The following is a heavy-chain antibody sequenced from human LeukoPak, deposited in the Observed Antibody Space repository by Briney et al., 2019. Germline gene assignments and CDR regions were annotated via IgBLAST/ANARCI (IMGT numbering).Heavy chain of an antibody. CDR1: GFSFSSYA. CDR3: AKVRLPVYYDSSGYYYNY. V-gene: IGHV3-23*01. Sequence: GGSLRLSCAASGFSFSSYAMSWVRQAPGKGLEWVSAISGSGGSTYYADSVKGRFTISRDNSKNTLYLQMSSLRAEDTAVYYCAKVRLPVYYDSSGYYYNYWGQGTLVTVSS. D-gene: IGHD3-22*01. CDR2: ISGSGGST. J-gene: IGHJ4*02.